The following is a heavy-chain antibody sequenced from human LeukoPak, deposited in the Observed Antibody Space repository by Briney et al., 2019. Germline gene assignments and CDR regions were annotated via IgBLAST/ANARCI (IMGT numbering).Heavy chain of an antibody. V-gene: IGHV3-21*01. CDR1: GFTFSSYS. D-gene: IGHD6-19*01. CDR3: ARDPRIAVAGTDY. Sequence: PGGSLRLSCAASGFTFSSYSKNWVRQAPGKGLEWVSSISSSSSYIYYADSVKGRFTISRDNAKNSLYLQMNSLRAEDTAVYYCARDPRIAVAGTDYWGQGTLVTVSS. J-gene: IGHJ4*02. CDR2: ISSSSSYI.